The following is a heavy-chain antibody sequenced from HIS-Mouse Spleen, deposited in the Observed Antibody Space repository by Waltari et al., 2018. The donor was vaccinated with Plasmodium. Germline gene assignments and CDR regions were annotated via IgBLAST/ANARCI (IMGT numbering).Heavy chain of an antibody. V-gene: IGHV2-70*15. CDR3: ARTTYSSSSAKYYYYGMDV. CDR2: IDRDDDK. Sequence: QVTLRESGPALVKPTQTLTLTCTFSGFSLSTSGMCVTWIRQPPGKALEWLARIDRDDDKYYSTSLKTRLTISKDTSKNQVVLTMTNMDPVDTATYYCARTTYSSSSAKYYYYGMDVWGQGTTVTVSS. D-gene: IGHD6-6*01. J-gene: IGHJ6*02. CDR1: GFSLSTSGMC.